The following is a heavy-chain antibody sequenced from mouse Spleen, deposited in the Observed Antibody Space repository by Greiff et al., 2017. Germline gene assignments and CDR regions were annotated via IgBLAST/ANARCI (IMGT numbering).Heavy chain of an antibody. D-gene: IGHD4-1*01. J-gene: IGHJ2*01. CDR2: ISSGGSYT. V-gene: IGHV5-9-3*01. CDR1: GFTFSSYA. Sequence: VQLKESGGGLVKPGGSLKLSCAASGFTFSSYAMSWVRQTPEKRLEWVATISSGGSYTYYPDSVKGRFTISRDNAKNTLYLQMSSLRSEDTAMYYCARLGNYFDYWGQGTTLTVSS. CDR3: ARLGNYFDY.